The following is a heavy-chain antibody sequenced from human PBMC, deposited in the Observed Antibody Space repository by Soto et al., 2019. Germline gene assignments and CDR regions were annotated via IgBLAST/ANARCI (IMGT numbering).Heavy chain of an antibody. D-gene: IGHD2-8*01. CDR1: GYTFTSYY. Sequence: QVQLVPSGAEVKKPGASVTVSCKASGYTFTSYYMHWVRQAPRQGLEWMGIINPSGGSTSYAQKFQGRVTMTRDTATSTVYMELSSLRSEETAVYYCARQARYCTNGVCSAYGMDVWGQGTTVTVSS. CDR2: INPSGGST. CDR3: ARQARYCTNGVCSAYGMDV. V-gene: IGHV1-46*01. J-gene: IGHJ6*02.